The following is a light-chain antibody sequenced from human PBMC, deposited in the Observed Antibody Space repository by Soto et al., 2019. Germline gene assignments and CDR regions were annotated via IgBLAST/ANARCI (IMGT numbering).Light chain of an antibody. CDR1: QSISTY. Sequence: DIQMTQSPSSLSASVGDRVTITCRASQSISTYLIWYQQKPGKAPKLLIYATSSLQSGVPSRFSGGGSGTDFTLTISSLQPEDFATYYCQHSYSTPPITFGQGTRLEIK. V-gene: IGKV1-39*01. CDR3: QHSYSTPPIT. J-gene: IGKJ5*01. CDR2: ATS.